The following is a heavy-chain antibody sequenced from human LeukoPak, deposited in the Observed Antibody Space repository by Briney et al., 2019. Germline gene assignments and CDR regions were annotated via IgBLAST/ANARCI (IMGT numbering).Heavy chain of an antibody. CDR3: TRLVGATSDY. V-gene: IGHV3-73*01. CDR1: GSTFSGSA. CDR2: IRSKANSYAT. Sequence: GGSLRLSCAASGSTFSGSAMHWVRQASGKGLEWVGRIRSKANSYATAYAASVKGRFTISRYDSKNTAYLQMNSLKTEDTAVYYCTRLVGATSDYWGQGTLVTVSS. J-gene: IGHJ4*02. D-gene: IGHD1-26*01.